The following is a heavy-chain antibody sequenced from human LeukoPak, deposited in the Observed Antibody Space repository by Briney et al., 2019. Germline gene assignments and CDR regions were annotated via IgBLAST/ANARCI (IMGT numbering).Heavy chain of an antibody. CDR1: GFTFINSR. V-gene: IGHV1-18*01. CDR2: ISAYYGNT. J-gene: IGHJ4*02. CDR3: ARMGGGTYYYFDF. D-gene: IGHD1-26*01. Sequence: GASVKVSCKSSGFTFINSRITWVRQAPGQGLEWMGWISAYYGNTYYVENFEGRVAMTRDTSTNTAYMELKSLTSDDTAIYYCARMGGGTYYYFDFWGQGTLVTVSP.